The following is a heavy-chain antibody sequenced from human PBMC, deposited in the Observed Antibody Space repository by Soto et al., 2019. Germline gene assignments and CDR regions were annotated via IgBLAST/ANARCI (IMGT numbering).Heavy chain of an antibody. CDR1: GGSISSSSYY. CDR3: ARQPDGHLYRNWFDP. CDR2: IYYSGST. V-gene: IGHV4-39*01. D-gene: IGHD5-12*01. J-gene: IGHJ5*02. Sequence: QLQLQESGPGLVKPSETLSLTCTVSGGSISSSSYYWGWIRQPPGKGLEWIGSIYYSGSTYYNPSLKSLVTISVDTFKTQFSRKVSSVTAADTAVYYCARQPDGHLYRNWFDPWGQGTLVTVSS.